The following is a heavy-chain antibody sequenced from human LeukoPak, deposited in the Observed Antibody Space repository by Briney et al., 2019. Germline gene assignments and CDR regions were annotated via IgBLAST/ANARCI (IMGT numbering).Heavy chain of an antibody. CDR1: GFTFSSYW. CDR2: ITSSSAHM. J-gene: IGHJ6*04. V-gene: IGHV3-21*01. CDR3: AREDMVWSGYLDV. Sequence: GGSLRLSCAASGFTFSSYWMSWVRQAPGKGLEWVSCITSSSAHMYYADSVKGRFSISRDNAKNSLYQQMNSLRAEDTAVYYCAREDMVWSGYLDVWGKGTTVTVSS. D-gene: IGHD3-3*01.